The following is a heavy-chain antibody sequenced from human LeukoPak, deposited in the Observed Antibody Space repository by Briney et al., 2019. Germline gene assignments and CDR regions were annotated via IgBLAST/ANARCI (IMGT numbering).Heavy chain of an antibody. CDR1: GGTFSSYA. Sequence: SVTVSCKASGGTFSSYAISWVRQAPGQGLEWMGRIIPILGIANYAQKFQGRVTITADKSTSTAYMELSSLRSEDTAVYYCASERGSIAAAEVDYWGQGTLVIVSS. J-gene: IGHJ4*02. CDR3: ASERGSIAAAEVDY. V-gene: IGHV1-69*04. CDR2: IIPILGIA. D-gene: IGHD6-13*01.